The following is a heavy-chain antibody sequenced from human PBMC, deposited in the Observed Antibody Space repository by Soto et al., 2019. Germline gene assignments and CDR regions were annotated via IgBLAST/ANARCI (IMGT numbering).Heavy chain of an antibody. Sequence: ASVTVSCKASGDTFSNYAISWVRQAPGQGLEWMGGFDPEDGETIYAQKFQGRVTMTEDTSTDTAYMELSSLRSEDTAVYYCATSSPGAYYYYYGMDVWGQGTTVTVSS. CDR3: ATSSPGAYYYYYGMDV. CDR2: FDPEDGET. V-gene: IGHV1-24*01. J-gene: IGHJ6*02. CDR1: GDTFSNYA.